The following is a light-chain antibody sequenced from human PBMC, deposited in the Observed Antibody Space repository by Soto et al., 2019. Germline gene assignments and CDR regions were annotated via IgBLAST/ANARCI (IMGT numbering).Light chain of an antibody. V-gene: IGKV3-15*01. CDR1: QSVSNN. CDR3: QQYNYWPPIT. CDR2: YAS. J-gene: IGKJ5*01. Sequence: EVMMTQSPATLSVSPGERATLSCRASQSVSNNIAWYQQKPGQAPRLPIYYASTRATGIPARFSGSGSGTEFTLTISSLQSEDFALYYCQQYNYWPPITFGQGTRLEIK.